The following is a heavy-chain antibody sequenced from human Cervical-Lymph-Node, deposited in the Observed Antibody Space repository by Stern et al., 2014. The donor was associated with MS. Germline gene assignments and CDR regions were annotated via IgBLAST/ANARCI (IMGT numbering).Heavy chain of an antibody. J-gene: IGHJ4*02. V-gene: IGHV5-51*01. Sequence: VQLVQSGAEVKKPGESLKISCKGSGHSFTANWIAWVRQMPGKGLEWMGLIYPGDSDTRYRPYFQGQVTFSADKSISTAYLQWSSLKASDTAMYYCARDYGDYAFDYWGQGTLVTVSS. D-gene: IGHD4-17*01. CDR2: IYPGDSDT. CDR1: GHSFTANW. CDR3: ARDYGDYAFDY.